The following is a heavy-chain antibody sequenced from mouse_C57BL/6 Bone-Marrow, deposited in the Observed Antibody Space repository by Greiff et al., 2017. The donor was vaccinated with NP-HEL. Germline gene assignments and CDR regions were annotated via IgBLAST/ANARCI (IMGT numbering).Heavy chain of an antibody. V-gene: IGHV3-6*01. CDR2: ISYAGRY. CDR3: ALYYYGSSPWFAY. Sequence: EVHLVESGPGLVKPSQSLSLTCSVTGYSITSGYYWNWIRQFPGNKLEWMGYISYAGRYNYNPSLKNGSAITRDTSKNQFFLKLNSVTTEDTATYYCALYYYGSSPWFAYWGQGTLVTVSA. D-gene: IGHD1-1*01. J-gene: IGHJ3*01. CDR1: GYSITSGYY.